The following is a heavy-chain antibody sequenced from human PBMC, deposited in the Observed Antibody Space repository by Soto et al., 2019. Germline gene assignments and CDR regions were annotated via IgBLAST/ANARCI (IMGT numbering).Heavy chain of an antibody. J-gene: IGHJ4*02. D-gene: IGHD5-18*01. CDR1: GFTFSSYG. V-gene: IGHV3-30*18. Sequence: QVQLVESGGGVVQPGRSLRLSCAASGFTFSSYGMHWVRQAPGKGLEWVAVISYDGSNKYYADSVKGRFTISRDNSKKTLYLQMNSLRAEDTAVYYCAKDRAYSYGNFDYWGQGTLVTVSS. CDR2: ISYDGSNK. CDR3: AKDRAYSYGNFDY.